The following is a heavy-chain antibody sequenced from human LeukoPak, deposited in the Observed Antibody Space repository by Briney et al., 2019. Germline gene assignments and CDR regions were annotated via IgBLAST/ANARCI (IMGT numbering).Heavy chain of an antibody. V-gene: IGHV3-64D*06. CDR3: VTAYCSSTNCYGPEY. D-gene: IGHD2-2*01. Sequence: GGSLRLSCSASGLTFPSYALHCVRQAPGKGLEYVSAISTTGCRTYYADSVKGRFTITRDNSKSTMYLQMISLRPEDTAVYYCVTAYCSSTNCYGPEYWGRGTLVTVSS. J-gene: IGHJ4*02. CDR1: GLTFPSYA. CDR2: ISTTGCRT.